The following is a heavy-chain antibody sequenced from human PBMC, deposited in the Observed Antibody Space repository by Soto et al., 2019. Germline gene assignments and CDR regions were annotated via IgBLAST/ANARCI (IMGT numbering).Heavy chain of an antibody. CDR3: ARGGGGVEMATTDY. J-gene: IGHJ4*02. V-gene: IGHV4-30-4*01. CDR2: IYYSGST. CDR1: GGSISSGDYY. D-gene: IGHD5-12*01. Sequence: QVQLQESGPGLVKPSQTLSLTCTVSGGSISSGDYYWSWIRQPPGKGLEWIGYIYYSGSTYYNPSLRSRVTXXVXTXTNQFSLKLSSVTAADTAVYYCARGGGGVEMATTDYWGQGTLVTVSS.